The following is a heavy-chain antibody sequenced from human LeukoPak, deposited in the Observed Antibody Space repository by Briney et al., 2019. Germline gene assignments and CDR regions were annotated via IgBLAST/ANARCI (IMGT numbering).Heavy chain of an antibody. J-gene: IGHJ4*02. CDR1: GGSFSGYY. V-gene: IGHV4-34*01. D-gene: IGHD3-9*01. CDR2: INHSGST. CDR3: ARPDYDILTGYGY. Sequence: SETLSLTCAVYGGSFSGYYWSWIRQPPGKGLEWIGEINHSGSTNYNPSLKSRVTISVDTSKNQFSLKLSSVTAADTAVYYCARPDYDILTGYGYWGQGTLVTVSS.